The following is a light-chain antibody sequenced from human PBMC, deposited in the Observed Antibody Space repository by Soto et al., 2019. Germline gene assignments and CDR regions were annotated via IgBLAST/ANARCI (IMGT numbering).Light chain of an antibody. CDR2: GVS. CDR3: QQYNDWPFT. CDR1: QSLTNN. Sequence: EIVMTQSPATLSVSPGERATLSCRASQSLTNNYLAWYQQKPGQAPRLLIYGVSTRATGIPARFSGSESGTEFTLTISSLQSEDFAVYYCQQYNDWPFTFGPGTKVDIK. V-gene: IGKV3-15*01. J-gene: IGKJ3*01.